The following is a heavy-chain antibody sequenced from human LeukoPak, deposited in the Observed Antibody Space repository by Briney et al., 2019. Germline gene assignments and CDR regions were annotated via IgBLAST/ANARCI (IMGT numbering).Heavy chain of an antibody. Sequence: PGGSLRLSCSASGFTLSTYAMHWVRQAPGKGLEYVSAISTNGVSTYYADSVRGRFTISRDNSKNTLYLQMSSLRPEDTAVYYCVKGMEDYDILTGVLDVWGQGTTVTVSS. CDR3: VKGMEDYDILTGVLDV. V-gene: IGHV3-64D*06. D-gene: IGHD3-9*01. J-gene: IGHJ6*02. CDR2: ISTNGVST. CDR1: GFTLSTYA.